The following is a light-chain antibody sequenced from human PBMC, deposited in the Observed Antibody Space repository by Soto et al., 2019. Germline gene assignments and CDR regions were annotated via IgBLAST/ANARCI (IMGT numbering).Light chain of an antibody. CDR2: DAS. J-gene: IGKJ5*01. CDR1: QSVSSY. Sequence: ELMLTQSPSTLSLSPGERATLSCRASQSVSSYLDWYQQTHGQAPRLLIYDASNRATGIPARSSGSGSGTDFTLTISSLEPEDFEVYYCQQRSNWPLTFGGGTRLEIK. CDR3: QQRSNWPLT. V-gene: IGKV3-11*01.